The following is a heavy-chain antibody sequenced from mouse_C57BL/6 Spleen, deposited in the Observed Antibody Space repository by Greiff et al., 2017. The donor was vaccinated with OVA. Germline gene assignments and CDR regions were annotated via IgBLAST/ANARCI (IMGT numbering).Heavy chain of an antibody. CDR2: IDPNSGGT. D-gene: IGHD1-1*01. V-gene: IGHV1-72*01. J-gene: IGHJ4*01. Sequence: QVQLQQPGAELVKPGASVKLSCKASGYTFTSYWMHWVKQRPGRGLEWIGRIDPNSGGTKYNEKFKSKATLTVDKPSSTADMQLSSLTSEDSAVYYCARSPITTVVATGVDYWGQGTSVTVSS. CDR3: ARSPITTVVATGVDY. CDR1: GYTFTSYW.